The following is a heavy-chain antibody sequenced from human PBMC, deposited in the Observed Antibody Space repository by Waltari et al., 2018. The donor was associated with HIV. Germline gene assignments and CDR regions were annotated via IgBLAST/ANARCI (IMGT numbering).Heavy chain of an antibody. Sequence: EVHLVESGGGLVKPGGPLRVSCTVSGLPFINAWINWVRQAPGKGLEWLSRIKSKNDGGTIDYAAPVKDRFTILRDDSKHTLYLEMSSLKIEDTGIYYCVTDAVAVPLDTAYWGQGTLVTVSS. CDR3: VTDAVAVPLDTAY. V-gene: IGHV3-15*01. CDR2: IKSKNDGGTI. D-gene: IGHD2-21*01. J-gene: IGHJ4*02. CDR1: GLPFINAW.